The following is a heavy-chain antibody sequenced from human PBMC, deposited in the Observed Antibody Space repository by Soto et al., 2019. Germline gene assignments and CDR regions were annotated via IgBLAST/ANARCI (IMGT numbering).Heavy chain of an antibody. J-gene: IGHJ3*02. CDR1: GGSVSSGSYY. Sequence: QVQLQESGPGLVKPSETLSLTCTVSGGSVSSGSYYWSWIRQPPGKGLEWIGYIYYSGSTNYNPSLKSRVTISVDTSKNQFSLKLSSVTAADTAVYYCARGAPYYDRSGYPHDAFDIWGQGTMVTVSS. D-gene: IGHD3-22*01. CDR3: ARGAPYYDRSGYPHDAFDI. CDR2: IYYSGST. V-gene: IGHV4-61*01.